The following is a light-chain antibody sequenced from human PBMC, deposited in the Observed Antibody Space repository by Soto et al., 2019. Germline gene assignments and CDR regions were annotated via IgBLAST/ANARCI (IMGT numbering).Light chain of an antibody. CDR1: SSDVGSYNL. J-gene: IGLJ2*01. V-gene: IGLV2-23*03. CDR3: CSFAGSSTFL. Sequence: QSALPQPASVSGSPLQSFTISCAGTSSDVGSYNLVSWYQQHPGKAPKLMISEGSKRPAGVSNRFSGSKSGNTASLTISGLQAEDEADYYCCSFAGSSTFLFGEGTKLTVL. CDR2: EGS.